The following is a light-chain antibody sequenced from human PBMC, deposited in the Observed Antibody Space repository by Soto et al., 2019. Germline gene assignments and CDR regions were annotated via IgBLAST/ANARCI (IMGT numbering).Light chain of an antibody. CDR3: CSYTSSSIRV. CDR2: EVR. Sequence: QSVLTQPASVSGSPGQSITISCTGTSSDVGGYNHVSWYQQHPGKAPKLIIYEVRNRPSGFSNRLSGSKSGNTASLTISGLQADDEADYYCCSYTSSSIRVFGGGTKLTVL. V-gene: IGLV2-14*01. CDR1: SSDVGGYNH. J-gene: IGLJ3*02.